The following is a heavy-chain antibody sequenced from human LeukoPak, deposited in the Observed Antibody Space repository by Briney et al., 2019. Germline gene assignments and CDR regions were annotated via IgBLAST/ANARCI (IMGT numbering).Heavy chain of an antibody. D-gene: IGHD3-10*01. Sequence: SETLSLTCSVSGGSISSSSYYWGWIRQPPGKGLEWIGSIYYSGSTYYNPSLKSRVTISVDTSKNQFSLKLSSVTAADTAVYYCARERRAKIWFGELLPDFDYWGQGTLVTVSS. J-gene: IGHJ4*02. CDR2: IYYSGST. CDR1: GGSISSSSYY. V-gene: IGHV4-39*07. CDR3: ARERRAKIWFGELLPDFDY.